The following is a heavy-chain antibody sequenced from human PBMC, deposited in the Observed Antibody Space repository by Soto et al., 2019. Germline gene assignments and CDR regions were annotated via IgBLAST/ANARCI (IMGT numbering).Heavy chain of an antibody. J-gene: IGHJ4*02. CDR2: IYYSGST. V-gene: IGHV4-39*01. CDR1: GGSISSSSYY. Sequence: PLETLSLTCTVSGGSISSSSYYWGWIRQPPGKGLEWIGSIYYSGSTYYNPSLKSRVTISVDTSKNQFSLKLSSVTAADTAVYYCARHIARNYYGSGSYYYFDYWGQGTLVTVSS. D-gene: IGHD3-10*01. CDR3: ARHIARNYYGSGSYYYFDY.